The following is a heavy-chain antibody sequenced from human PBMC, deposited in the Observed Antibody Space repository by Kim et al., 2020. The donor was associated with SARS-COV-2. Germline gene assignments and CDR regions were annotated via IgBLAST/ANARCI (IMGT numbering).Heavy chain of an antibody. CDR3: ARDQLWELWHQSEFYFDY. D-gene: IGHD1-26*01. J-gene: IGHJ4*02. V-gene: IGHV3-11*06. Sequence: KGRFTSSRDNAKNSLYLQMNSLRAEDTAVYYCARDQLWELWHQSEFYFDYWGQGTLVTVSS.